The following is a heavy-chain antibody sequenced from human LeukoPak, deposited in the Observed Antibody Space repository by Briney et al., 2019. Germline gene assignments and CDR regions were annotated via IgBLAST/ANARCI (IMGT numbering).Heavy chain of an antibody. Sequence: ASVKVSCKASGYTFTSYYLHWVRQAPGQGLEWMGIINPRGGSTSYAQKFQGRVTMTRDTSTSTVYMELSSLRSEDTAVYYCARSKPYYYGSGTDYGMDVWGQGTTVTVSS. CDR1: GYTFTSYY. CDR3: ARSKPYYYGSGTDYGMDV. CDR2: INPRGGST. V-gene: IGHV1-46*01. J-gene: IGHJ6*02. D-gene: IGHD3-10*01.